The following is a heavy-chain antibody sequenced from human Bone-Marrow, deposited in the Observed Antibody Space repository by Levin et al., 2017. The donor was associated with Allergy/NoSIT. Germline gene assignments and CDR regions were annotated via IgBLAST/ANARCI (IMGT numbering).Heavy chain of an antibody. J-gene: IGHJ4*02. CDR3: AATPRYCTGGSCFQAEIDY. Sequence: SVKVSCKASGGTFNNFAFSWVRQAPGQGLEWVGGIIPIFRTSSYAQKFQGRVTVTADHSTSTAYMELSSLRSEDTAVYYCAATPRYCTGGSCFQAEIDYWGQGTLVTVSS. V-gene: IGHV1-69*13. CDR1: GGTFNNFA. D-gene: IGHD2-8*02. CDR2: IIPIFRTS.